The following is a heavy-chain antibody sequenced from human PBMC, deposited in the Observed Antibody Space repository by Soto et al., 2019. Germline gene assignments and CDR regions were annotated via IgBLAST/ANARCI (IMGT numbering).Heavy chain of an antibody. Sequence: GGSLRLSCAASAFPFSSYVMSWVCQAPGKALEWVSGISGGGSNTFYADYVKGRFTISRDNSKNTLLLQMNSLGAEDTAAYYCAKDSNKYSSSLRGRYFDYWGQGIGVTVSS. CDR2: ISGGGSNT. D-gene: IGHD4-4*01. CDR1: AFPFSSYV. V-gene: IGHV3-23*01. J-gene: IGHJ4*02. CDR3: AKDSNKYSSSLRGRYFDY.